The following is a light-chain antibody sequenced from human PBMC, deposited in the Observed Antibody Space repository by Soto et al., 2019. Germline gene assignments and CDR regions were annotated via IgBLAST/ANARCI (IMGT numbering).Light chain of an antibody. V-gene: IGKV1-5*03. J-gene: IGKJ1*01. CDR3: QQYRDNWT. CDR2: KAS. Sequence: DIQMTQSPSTLSASVGDRVTITCRASQSISSWLAWYQQKPGKAPKRLIYKASTLQSGVTSRFRGSGSGTEFALTSSSRQPDDSATYYFQQYRDNWTFGQGTKVEIK. CDR1: QSISSW.